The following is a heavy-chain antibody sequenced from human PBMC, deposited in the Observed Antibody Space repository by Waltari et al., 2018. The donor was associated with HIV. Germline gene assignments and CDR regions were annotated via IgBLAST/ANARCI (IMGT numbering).Heavy chain of an antibody. CDR1: GGSFSGYY. V-gene: IGHV4-34*01. J-gene: IGHJ5*02. CDR3: ARGTHYYGSGSYYNVAWGNWFDP. D-gene: IGHD3-10*01. CDR2: INHSGST. Sequence: QVQLQQWGAGLLKPSETLSLTCAVYGGSFSGYYWSWIRQPPGKGLEWIGEINHSGSTNYNPSLKSRVTISVDTSKNQFSLKLSSVTAADTAVYYCARGTHYYGSGSYYNVAWGNWFDPWGQGTLVTVSS.